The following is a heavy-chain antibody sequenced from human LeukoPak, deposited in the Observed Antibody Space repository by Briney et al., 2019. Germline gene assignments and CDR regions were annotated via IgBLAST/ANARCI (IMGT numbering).Heavy chain of an antibody. J-gene: IGHJ4*02. CDR1: GFTFGSHS. CDR3: AKARTIAVAGSGFDY. V-gene: IGHV3-48*04. D-gene: IGHD6-19*01. Sequence: GGSLRLSCAASGFTFGSHSMHWVRQAPGKGLEWISYINSSSSPIYYADSVKGRFTISRDNAKNSLYLQMNSLRAEDTALYYCAKARTIAVAGSGFDYWGQGTLVTVSS. CDR2: INSSSSPI.